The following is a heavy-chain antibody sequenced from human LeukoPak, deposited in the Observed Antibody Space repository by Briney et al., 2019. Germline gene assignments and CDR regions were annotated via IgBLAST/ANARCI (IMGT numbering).Heavy chain of an antibody. CDR2: IDYSGST. CDR3: ARRWYHAYCDY. CDR1: GGSVSSGSYY. V-gene: IGHV4-61*01. D-gene: IGHD2-15*01. J-gene: IGHJ4*02. Sequence: SETLSLTCTVSGGSVSSGSYYCNWIRQPPGKGLEWIGCIDYSGSTYYNPSLKSRVTVSADTSKNQFSLKLTSVTAADTAVYYCARRWYHAYCDYWGQGSLVTVSS.